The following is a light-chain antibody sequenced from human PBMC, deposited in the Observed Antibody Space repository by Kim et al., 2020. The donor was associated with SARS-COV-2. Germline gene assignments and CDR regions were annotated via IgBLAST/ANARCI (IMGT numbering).Light chain of an antibody. Sequence: APRKTARSTCGGNNIESSSVHWYQQKPGQAPVLILFGDSDRSSGIPERFAGANSGNTATLTISRVEAGDEADYYCQVWDSITDPVIFGGGTQLTVL. CDR3: QVWDSITDPVI. V-gene: IGLV3-21*03. J-gene: IGLJ2*01. CDR1: NIESSS. CDR2: GDS.